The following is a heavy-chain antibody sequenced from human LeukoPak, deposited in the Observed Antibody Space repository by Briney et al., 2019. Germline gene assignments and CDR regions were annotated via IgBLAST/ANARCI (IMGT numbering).Heavy chain of an antibody. J-gene: IGHJ3*02. CDR2: IYYSGST. CDR1: GGSISSGDYY. D-gene: IGHD4-23*01. Sequence: PSETLSLTCTVSGGSISSGDYYWSWIRQPPGKGLEWIGYIYYSGSTYYNPSLKSRVTISVDTSKNQFSLKLSSVTAADTAVYYCARVGGIHAFDIWGQGTMVTVSS. CDR3: ARVGGIHAFDI. V-gene: IGHV4-30-4*01.